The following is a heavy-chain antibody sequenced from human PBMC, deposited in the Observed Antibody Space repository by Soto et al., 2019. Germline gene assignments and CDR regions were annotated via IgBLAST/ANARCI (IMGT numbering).Heavy chain of an antibody. Sequence: GKSLKISCKLCGYTFTISWTCLVHQMPAKVLEWMGIIVPGDSDTRYSPSFQGQVTISADKSISTVYLQWSSLKASDTAMYYCARHLSYCSSTSCYNPGVNHSYGMDVWGQGTTVTGSS. CDR1: GYTFTISW. J-gene: IGHJ6*02. V-gene: IGHV5-51*07. D-gene: IGHD2-2*02. CDR3: ARHLSYCSSTSCYNPGVNHSYGMDV. CDR2: IVPGDSDT.